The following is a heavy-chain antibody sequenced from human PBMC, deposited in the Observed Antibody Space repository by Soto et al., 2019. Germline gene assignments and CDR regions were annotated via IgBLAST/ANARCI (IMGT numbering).Heavy chain of an antibody. CDR3: ARGRYGDY. Sequence: QVHLVQSGAEVKKPGASVKVSCKGSGYAFTTYGIPWVRQAPGQGLEWMGWISAHNGKTNYAQKLQGRVTVTRDTSTSTAYMELRSLRSDDTAVYYCARGRYGDYWGQGALVTVSS. V-gene: IGHV1-18*01. D-gene: IGHD1-1*01. CDR2: ISAHNGKT. CDR1: GYAFTTYG. J-gene: IGHJ4*02.